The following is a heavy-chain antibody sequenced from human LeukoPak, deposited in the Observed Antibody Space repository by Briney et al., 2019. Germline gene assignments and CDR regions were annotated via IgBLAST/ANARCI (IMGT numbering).Heavy chain of an antibody. CDR3: ARDGYSSSSVNAEYFQH. J-gene: IGHJ1*01. Sequence: GASVKVSCKASGGTFSSYAISWVRQAPGQGLEWMGGIIPIFGTANYAQKFQGRVTITADKSTSTAYMELSSLRSEDTAVYYCARDGYSSSSVNAEYFQHWGQGTLVTVSS. D-gene: IGHD6-13*01. CDR1: GGTFSSYA. CDR2: IIPIFGTA. V-gene: IGHV1-69*06.